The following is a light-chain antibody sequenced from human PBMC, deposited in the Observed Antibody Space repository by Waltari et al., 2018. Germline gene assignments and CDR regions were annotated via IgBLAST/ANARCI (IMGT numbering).Light chain of an antibody. CDR3: CSYAGSSSWV. CDR2: EVS. CDR1: SSDVGSYNL. J-gene: IGLJ3*02. V-gene: IGLV2-23*02. Sequence: QSALTQPASVSGSPGQSITISCTGTSSDVGSYNLVSWYQQHPGEAPTLMVYEVSKRPSGVSNRCSGSKSGNTASLTISGLQAEDEADYYCCSYAGSSSWVFGGGTKLTVL.